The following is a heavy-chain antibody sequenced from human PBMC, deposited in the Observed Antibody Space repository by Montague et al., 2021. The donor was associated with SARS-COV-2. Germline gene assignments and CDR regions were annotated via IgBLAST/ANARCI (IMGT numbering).Heavy chain of an antibody. CDR1: GGSISTYY. CDR3: ARGRGWLVCDD. Sequence: SETLSLTCTVSGGSISTYYCNWTRQSPGKGLEWIGYVSDSGSTNYNPSLKSRIAISVATSKSQFSLKLTAVTAADTAVYYCARGRGWLVCDDWGQGTLVTGSS. CDR2: VSDSGST. J-gene: IGHJ4*02. V-gene: IGHV4-59*01. D-gene: IGHD6-19*01.